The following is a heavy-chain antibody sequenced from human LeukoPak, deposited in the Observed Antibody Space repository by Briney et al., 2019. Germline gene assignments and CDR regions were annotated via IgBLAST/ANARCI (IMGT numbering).Heavy chain of an antibody. D-gene: IGHD2-2*02. CDR3: ARDRPGRYCSTISCYSASPFDP. Sequence: ASVKVPCKASGGTVSRYPISWVRQAPGQGLEWMGGTIPLFGTANYAQKFQGRVTITADESTGTAYMELSSLRSEDTAVYYCARDRPGRYCSTISCYSASPFDPWGQGTLVTVSS. CDR2: TIPLFGTA. V-gene: IGHV1-69*13. J-gene: IGHJ5*02. CDR1: GGTVSRYP.